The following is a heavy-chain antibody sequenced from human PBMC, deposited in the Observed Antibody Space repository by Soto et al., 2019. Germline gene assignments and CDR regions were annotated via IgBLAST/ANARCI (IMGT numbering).Heavy chain of an antibody. D-gene: IGHD4-17*01. J-gene: IGHJ3*02. CDR3: AREASPTVTTGSGAFDI. V-gene: IGHV1-2*04. Sequence: QVQLVQSGAEVKKPGASVKVSCKASGYTFTGYYMHWVRQAPGQGLEWMGWINPNSGGTNYAQKFQGWVTMTRDTPISTAYMELSRLRSDDTAVYYCAREASPTVTTGSGAFDIWGQGTMVTVSS. CDR2: INPNSGGT. CDR1: GYTFTGYY.